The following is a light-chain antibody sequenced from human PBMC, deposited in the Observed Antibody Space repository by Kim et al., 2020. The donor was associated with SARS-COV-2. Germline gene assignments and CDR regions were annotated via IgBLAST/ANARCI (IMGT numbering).Light chain of an antibody. J-gene: IGKJ2*01. CDR2: DAS. CDR1: QSISTY. CDR3: HQYNDWPPGDT. V-gene: IGKV3-15*01. Sequence: EIVMTQSPATLSVSPGERATLSCRASQSISTYLAWYQQKPGQAPRLLIYDASTRATGVPARFSATVSGTEFTLTITSLQSDDFAVYYCHQYNDWPPGDTFGQGTKLEI.